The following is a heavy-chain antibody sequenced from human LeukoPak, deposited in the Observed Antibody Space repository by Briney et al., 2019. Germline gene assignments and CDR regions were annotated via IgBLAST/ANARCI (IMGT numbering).Heavy chain of an antibody. Sequence: GGSLRLSCAASGFTFSSYSMNWVRQAPGKGLEWVSSISSSSSYIYYADSVKGRFTISRDNAKNSLYLQMNRLRAEDTAVYYCARDIVVVPAAIAWGHYYGMDVWGQGTTVTVSS. J-gene: IGHJ6*02. V-gene: IGHV3-21*01. CDR2: ISSSSSYI. CDR3: ARDIVVVPAAIAWGHYYGMDV. D-gene: IGHD2-2*02. CDR1: GFTFSSYS.